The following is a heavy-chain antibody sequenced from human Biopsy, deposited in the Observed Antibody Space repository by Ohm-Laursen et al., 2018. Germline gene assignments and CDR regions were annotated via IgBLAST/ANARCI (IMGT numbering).Heavy chain of an antibody. CDR1: GFTFSNYY. J-gene: IGHJ4*02. CDR2: IKRDGTTT. V-gene: IGHV3-74*01. Sequence: SLRLSCSDSGFTFSNYYMHWVRQAPGKGLLWVSRIKRDGTTTDYAESVKGRFTISRDNAKNTLYLQMNSLRAEDTAVYYCARGGFFAYSTFDYWGQGALVTVSS. CDR3: ARGGFFAYSTFDY. D-gene: IGHD4-11*01.